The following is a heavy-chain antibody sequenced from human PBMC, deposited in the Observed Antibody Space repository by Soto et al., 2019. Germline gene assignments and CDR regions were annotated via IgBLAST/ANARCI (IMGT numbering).Heavy chain of an antibody. CDR1: GFTFSSYG. CDR2: IWYDGSNK. V-gene: IGHV3-33*01. J-gene: IGHJ4*02. CDR3: AXERYDYVWGSSSYYFDY. D-gene: IGHD3-16*01. Sequence: GGSLRLSCAASGFTFSSYGMHWVRQAPGKGLEWVAVIWYDGSNKYYADSVKGRFTISRDNSKNTLYLQMNSLRAEDTAVYYCAXERYDYVWGSSSYYFDYWGQGTLVTVSS.